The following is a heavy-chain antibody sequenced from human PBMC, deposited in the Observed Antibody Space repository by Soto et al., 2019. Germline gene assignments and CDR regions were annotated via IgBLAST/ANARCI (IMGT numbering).Heavy chain of an antibody. CDR3: ARAFHSSSSTYYYYGMDV. J-gene: IGHJ6*02. D-gene: IGHD6-6*01. Sequence: QVQLVQSGAEVKKPGSSVKVSCKASGGTFSSYAISWVRQAPGQGLEWMGGIIPIFGTANYAQKFQGRVTITADKSTSTSYMELSSLRSDDTAAYYCARAFHSSSSTYYYYGMDVLGQGTTVTVAS. V-gene: IGHV1-69*06. CDR2: IIPIFGTA. CDR1: GGTFSSYA.